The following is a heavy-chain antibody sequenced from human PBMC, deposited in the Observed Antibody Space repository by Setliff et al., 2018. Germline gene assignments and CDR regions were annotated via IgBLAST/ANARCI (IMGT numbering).Heavy chain of an antibody. V-gene: IGHV4-61*09. CDR1: GGSISSGNYY. Sequence: PSETLSLTCTVSGGSISSGNYYWSWIRQPAGKAPEWIGHIFSKGSTNNNPSLKSRVTISIDSSKNQMSLRMTSVTAADTAVYYCARSPSSGAYWNPRPFYSDYWARGTLVTVSS. J-gene: IGHJ4*02. CDR2: IFSKGST. D-gene: IGHD1-26*01. CDR3: ARSPSSGAYWNPRPFYSDY.